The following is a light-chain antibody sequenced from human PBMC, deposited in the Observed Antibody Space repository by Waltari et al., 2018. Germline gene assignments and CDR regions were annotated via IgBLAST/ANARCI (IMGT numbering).Light chain of an antibody. CDR1: SSNIGNNY. V-gene: IGLV1-51*02. Sequence: QSVLTQPPSVSAAPGQRVTISCSGGSSNIGNNYVSWYRQFPGTAPKLLIYENHERPSGFPGRFACSTSGTSATLDITGLQAGDEAYYYCGTWDSSLSGAVFGGGTHLTVL. CDR3: GTWDSSLSGAV. J-gene: IGLJ7*01. CDR2: ENH.